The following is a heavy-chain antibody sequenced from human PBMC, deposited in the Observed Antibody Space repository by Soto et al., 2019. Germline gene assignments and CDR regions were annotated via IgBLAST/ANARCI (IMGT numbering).Heavy chain of an antibody. V-gene: IGHV4-39*07. CDR1: GGSISSRSYY. J-gene: IGHJ6*03. CDR2: IYDSGRT. D-gene: IGHD3-10*01. Sequence: SETLSLTCTVSGGSISSRSYYWGWIRQPPGKGLEWVGRIYDSGRTNYSPSLKSRVTISVDTSKNQFSLKLSSVTAADTAVYYCARNLEVRGAYYYYMDVWGKGTTVTVSS. CDR3: ARNLEVRGAYYYYMDV.